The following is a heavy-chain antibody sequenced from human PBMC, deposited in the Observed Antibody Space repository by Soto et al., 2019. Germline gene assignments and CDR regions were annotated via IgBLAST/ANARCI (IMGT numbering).Heavy chain of an antibody. V-gene: IGHV4-34*01. CDR2: INHRGST. J-gene: IGHJ4*02. Sequence: QVQLQQWGAGLLKPSETLSLTCAVYGGSFSGYYWSWIRQPPGKGLEWIGEINHRGSTNYKPSLNSRFPLSVYTSKYKFSIEMISVTDADTGVYYCVRVLAVYTRVFVIAHLWGGFDYWRQGSLVTVSS. CDR3: VRVLAVYTRVFVIAHLWGGFDY. CDR1: GGSFSGYY. D-gene: IGHD2-21*01.